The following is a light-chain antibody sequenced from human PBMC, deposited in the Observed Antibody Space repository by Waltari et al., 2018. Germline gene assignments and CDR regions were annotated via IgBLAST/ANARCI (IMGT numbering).Light chain of an antibody. V-gene: IGLV2-14*03. CDR2: DVS. J-gene: IGLJ2*01. CDR3: SSYIGSSTLEL. CDR1: SSDVGGYNS. Sequence: QSALTQPASVSGSPGQSITISCTGTSSDVGGYNSVSWYQQHPGKAPKLIIFDVSDRPSGVSNRFSGSKSGNTASLTISWLQAEDEADYYCSSYIGSSTLELFGGGTSLTVL.